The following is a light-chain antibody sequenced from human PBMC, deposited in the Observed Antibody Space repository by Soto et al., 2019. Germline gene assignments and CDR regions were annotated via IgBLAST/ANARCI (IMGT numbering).Light chain of an antibody. Sequence: ELVLTQSPGTLSSSPGERATLSCMASQIVTSTYLAWYQQKPGQAPSRLIFRASIRATGLPARFSGGGSGTDFTLAISRLEPEDGAVYDCQQYGSSPGTFGRGTKVDSK. CDR1: QIVTSTY. CDR3: QQYGSSPGT. CDR2: RAS. J-gene: IGKJ1*01. V-gene: IGKV3-20*01.